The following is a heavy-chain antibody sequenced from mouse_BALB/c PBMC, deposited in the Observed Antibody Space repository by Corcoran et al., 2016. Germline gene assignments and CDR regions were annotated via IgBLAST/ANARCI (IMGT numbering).Heavy chain of an antibody. V-gene: IGHV1-63*01. Sequence: QVQLQQSGAELVRPGTSVKISCKASGYAFTNYWLGWVKQRPGHGLEWIGDIYPGSGNTYYNEKFKGKATLTADKSSSTAYMQLSSLTSEDSAVYFCARGRVYYDYDWYFDVWGAGTTVTVSS. D-gene: IGHD2-4*01. J-gene: IGHJ1*01. CDR1: GYAFTNYW. CDR3: ARGRVYYDYDWYFDV. CDR2: IYPGSGNT.